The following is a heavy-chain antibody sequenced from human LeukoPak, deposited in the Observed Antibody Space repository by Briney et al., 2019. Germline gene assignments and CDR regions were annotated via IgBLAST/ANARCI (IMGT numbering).Heavy chain of an antibody. CDR1: GFTVSSNY. J-gene: IGHJ4*02. D-gene: IGHD4-17*01. CDR2: ISGSGGST. Sequence: PGGSLRLTCEVSGFTVSSNYMSWVRQVPGKGLEWVSAISGSGGSTYYADSVKGRFTISRDNSKNTLYLQMNSLRAEDTAVYYCAKGRRAATVTTDSGYWGQGTLVTVSS. CDR3: AKGRRAATVTTDSGY. V-gene: IGHV3-23*01.